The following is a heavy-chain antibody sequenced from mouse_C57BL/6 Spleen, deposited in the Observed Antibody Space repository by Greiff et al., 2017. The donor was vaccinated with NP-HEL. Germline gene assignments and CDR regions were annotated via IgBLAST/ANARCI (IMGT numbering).Heavy chain of an antibody. CDR2: IYPGSGST. Sequence: QVQLQQPGAELVKPGASVKMSCKASGYTFTSYWITWVKQRPGQGLEWIGDIYPGSGSTNYNEKFKSKATLTVDTSSSTAYMQLSSLTSEDSAVYYCAREGVYYYDFDYWGQGTTLTVSS. CDR1: GYTFTSYW. J-gene: IGHJ2*01. D-gene: IGHD1-1*01. V-gene: IGHV1-55*01. CDR3: AREGVYYYDFDY.